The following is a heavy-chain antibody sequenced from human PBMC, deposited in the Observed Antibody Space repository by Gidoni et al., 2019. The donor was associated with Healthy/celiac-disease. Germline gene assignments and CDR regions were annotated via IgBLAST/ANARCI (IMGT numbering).Heavy chain of an antibody. Sequence: QMQLVQSGPEVKKPGTSVKVSCKASGFTFTSSAMQWVRPARGQRLEWIGWLVVGSGNTNYAQKFQERVTITRDMSTSTAYMELSSLRSEDTAVYYCAADWNSSSWYFDIYYYGMDVWGQGTTVTVSS. D-gene: IGHD6-13*01. J-gene: IGHJ6*02. CDR3: AADWNSSSWYFDIYYYGMDV. CDR2: LVVGSGNT. CDR1: GFTFTSSA. V-gene: IGHV1-58*02.